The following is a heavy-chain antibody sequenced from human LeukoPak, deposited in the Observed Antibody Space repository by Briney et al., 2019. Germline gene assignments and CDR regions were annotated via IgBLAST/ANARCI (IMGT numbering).Heavy chain of an antibody. CDR2: TYYRSKWYN. J-gene: IGHJ6*02. D-gene: IGHD6-19*01. V-gene: IGHV6-1*01. CDR1: GDSVSSNSAA. CDR3: ARDRYSSGWSLVYYYYGMDV. Sequence: SQTLSLTCAISGDSVSSNSAAWNWIRQSPSRGLEWLGRTYYRSKWYNDYAVSVKSRITINPDTSKNQFSLQLNSVTPEDTAVYYCARDRYSSGWSLVYYYYGMDVWGQGTTVTVSS.